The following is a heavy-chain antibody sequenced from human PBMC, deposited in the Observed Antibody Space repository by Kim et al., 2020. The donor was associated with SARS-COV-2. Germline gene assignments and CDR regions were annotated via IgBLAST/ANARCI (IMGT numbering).Heavy chain of an antibody. Sequence: GGSLRLSCAASGFTFSSYWMSWVRQAPGKGLEWVANIKQDGSEKYYVDSVKGRFTISRDNAKNSLYLQMNSLRAEDTAVYYCARVEYGSGSYYKGLYGVWGQGTTVTVSS. V-gene: IGHV3-7*01. CDR3: ARVEYGSGSYYKGLYGV. D-gene: IGHD3-10*01. CDR2: IKQDGSEK. J-gene: IGHJ6*02. CDR1: GFTFSSYW.